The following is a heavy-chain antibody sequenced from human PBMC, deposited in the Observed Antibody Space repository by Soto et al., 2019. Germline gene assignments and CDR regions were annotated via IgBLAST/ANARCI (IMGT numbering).Heavy chain of an antibody. V-gene: IGHV4-31*03. J-gene: IGHJ5*02. CDR3: ARLRIATNNYKWFDP. CDR1: GAALNGGNYY. D-gene: IGHD2-21*01. Sequence: PSETLSLTGSISGAALNGGNYYWSWIRHVPGKGLEWIGHIYVTGAVDYNPSLRDRITISQDTSERQFSLNLRLVTAADTAVYYCARLRIATNNYKWFDPWGQGTLVTVSS. CDR2: IYVTGAV.